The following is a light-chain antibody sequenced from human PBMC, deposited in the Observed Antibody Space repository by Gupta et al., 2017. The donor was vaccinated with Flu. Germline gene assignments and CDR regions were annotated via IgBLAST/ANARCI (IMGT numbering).Light chain of an antibody. Sequence: IVMTQPPLSSPVTLGQPASLSCRSSQGPPHSDGNTYLSWYQQRPGKPPRLLIYKGSNRESGVPDRFSGSGAGTDFTLKISRVEAEDVGIYYCKQARQFPLTFGQGTKVEI. J-gene: IGKJ2*01. CDR3: KQARQFPLT. V-gene: IGKV2-24*01. CDR2: KGS. CDR1: QGPPHSDGNTY.